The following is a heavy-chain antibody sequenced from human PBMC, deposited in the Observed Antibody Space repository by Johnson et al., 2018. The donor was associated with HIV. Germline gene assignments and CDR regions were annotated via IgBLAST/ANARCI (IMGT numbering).Heavy chain of an antibody. CDR1: GFTFSSYD. CDR2: IGTAGDT. CDR3: AREDWVGAFDI. Sequence: VQLVESGGGLVQPGGSLRLSCAASGFTFSSYDMHWVRQATGKGLEWVSSIGTAGDTYYPGSVKGRFTISRENAKNSLYLQMNSLRAEDTAVYYCAREDWVGAFDIWGQGTMVSVSS. D-gene: IGHD3/OR15-3a*01. J-gene: IGHJ3*02. V-gene: IGHV3-13*01.